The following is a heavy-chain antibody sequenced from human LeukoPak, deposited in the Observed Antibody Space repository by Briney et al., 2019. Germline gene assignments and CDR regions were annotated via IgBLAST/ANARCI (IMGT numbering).Heavy chain of an antibody. J-gene: IGHJ6*03. Sequence: ASVKVSCKASGYTFTSYDINWVRQATGQGLEWMGWMNPNSGNTGYAQKFQGRVTITRNTSISTAYMELSSLRSEDTAVYYCARQRRFYGYYYYYYYYMDVWGKGTTVTVSS. CDR2: MNPNSGNT. CDR3: ARQRRFYGYYYYYYYYMDV. V-gene: IGHV1-8*03. D-gene: IGHD3-3*01. CDR1: GYTFTSYD.